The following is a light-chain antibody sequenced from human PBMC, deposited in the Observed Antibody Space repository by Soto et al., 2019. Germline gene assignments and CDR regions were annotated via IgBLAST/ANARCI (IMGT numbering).Light chain of an antibody. Sequence: EIVLTQSPATLSLSPGDRATLSCRASQRVSSFLAWYQQKPGQAPRLLTYDASKRAAGIPARFSGSGSGTDFTLTISSLEPEDFAVYYCQQRSTWIFTFGPGTKVDIK. J-gene: IGKJ3*01. CDR2: DAS. CDR3: QQRSTWIFT. V-gene: IGKV3-11*01. CDR1: QRVSSF.